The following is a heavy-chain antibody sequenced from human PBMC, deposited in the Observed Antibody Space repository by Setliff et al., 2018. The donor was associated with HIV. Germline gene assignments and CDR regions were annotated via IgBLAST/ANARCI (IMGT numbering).Heavy chain of an antibody. Sequence: SETLSLTCTVSGGSISSGGYYWSWIRQHPGKGLEWIGYIYYSGDTNYNPSLKSRVTMSVDTSKNQFSLKLSSVTAADTAVYYCARCPSPPYCTSTTCYVDYYYMDVWGKGTTVTAP. CDR3: ARCPSPPYCTSTTCYVDYYYMDV. D-gene: IGHD2-2*01. V-gene: IGHV4-61*08. CDR1: GGSISSGGYY. J-gene: IGHJ6*03. CDR2: IYYSGDT.